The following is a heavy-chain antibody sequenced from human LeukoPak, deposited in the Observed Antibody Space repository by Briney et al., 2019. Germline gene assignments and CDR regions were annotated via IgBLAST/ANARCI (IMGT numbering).Heavy chain of an antibody. Sequence: PGGSLRLSCVGSRFTFSSYGMHWVRQAPGEGLEWVAFIRYDGSNSYYIDSVKGRFTISRDNSKNTLYLQMNSLRADDTAVYYCVRVRCSSTSCYYYTMDVWGQGTTVTVSS. J-gene: IGHJ6*02. CDR2: IRYDGSNS. D-gene: IGHD2-2*01. CDR1: RFTFSSYG. V-gene: IGHV3-30*02. CDR3: VRVRCSSTSCYYYTMDV.